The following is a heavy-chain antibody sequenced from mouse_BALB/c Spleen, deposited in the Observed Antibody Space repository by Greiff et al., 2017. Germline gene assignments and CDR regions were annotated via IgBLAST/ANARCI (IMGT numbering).Heavy chain of an antibody. J-gene: IGHJ2*01. CDR2: IYPGGGYT. D-gene: IGHD3-2*01. V-gene: IGHV1-63*02. Sequence: QVQLKESGAELVRPGTSVKISCKASGYTFTNYWLGWVKQRPGHGLEWIGDIYPGGGYTNYNEKFKGKATLTADTSSSTAYMQLSSLTSEDSAVYFCARAEDSSGYVLDYWGQGTTLTVSS. CDR1: GYTFTNYW. CDR3: ARAEDSSGYVLDY.